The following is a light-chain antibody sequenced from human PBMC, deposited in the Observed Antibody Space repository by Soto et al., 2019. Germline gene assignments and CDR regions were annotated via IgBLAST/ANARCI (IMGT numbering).Light chain of an antibody. CDR2: EVI. CDR1: SSDIGAHNF. V-gene: IGLV2-14*03. CDR3: SSYTNINTRACV. J-gene: IGLJ1*01. Sequence: QSALAQPASVSESPGQAITVSCSGTSSDIGAHNFVSWYQQHPGKAPKLIIYEVINRPSGVSDRFSGSKSGNTASLTISGLQSEDEADYYCSSYTNINTRACVFGTGTKVTVL.